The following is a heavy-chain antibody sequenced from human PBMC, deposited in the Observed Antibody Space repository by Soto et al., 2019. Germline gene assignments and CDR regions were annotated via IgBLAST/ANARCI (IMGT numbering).Heavy chain of an antibody. CDR2: INNDGSIT. Sequence: EVQLVESGGGLVQPGGSLRLSCAASGFAFSSHWMHWVRQAPGKGLVWVSRINNDGSITTNTDSVKGRFTISRDNAKNTLFLAMHSLRVEDTAVYYCARDPYHYSYYGLDVWGQGTTVIVSS. CDR1: GFAFSSHW. CDR3: ARDPYHYSYYGLDV. V-gene: IGHV3-74*01. J-gene: IGHJ6*02.